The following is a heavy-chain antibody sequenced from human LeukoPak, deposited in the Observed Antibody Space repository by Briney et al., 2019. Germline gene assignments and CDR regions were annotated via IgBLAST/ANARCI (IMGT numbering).Heavy chain of an antibody. V-gene: IGHV1-18*01. CDR2: ISAYNGNT. CDR1: GYTFTSYG. J-gene: IGHJ3*02. D-gene: IGHD5-18*01. Sequence: ASVKVSCKASGYTFTSYGISWVRQAPGQGLEWMGWISAYNGNTNYAQKLQGRVTMTTDTSTSTACMELRSLRSDDTAVYYCARASPKYSYGPYAFDIWGQGTMVTVSS. CDR3: ARASPKYSYGPYAFDI.